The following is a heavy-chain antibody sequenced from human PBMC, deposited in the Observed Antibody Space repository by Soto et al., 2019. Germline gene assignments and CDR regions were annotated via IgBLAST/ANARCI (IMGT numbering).Heavy chain of an antibody. CDR3: ARGGGTILAPLP. CDR2: INPNSGAT. Sequence: GTSVEVSCKASGYTFTGYFIHWVRQAPGQGLEWLGWINPNSGATKYAQKFQGRVTLTRDTSINTAYMEMSMLRSDDTAVYYCARGGGTILAPLPWGQGTLVTVSA. J-gene: IGHJ5*02. CDR1: GYTFTGYF. D-gene: IGHD3-3*01. V-gene: IGHV1-2*02.